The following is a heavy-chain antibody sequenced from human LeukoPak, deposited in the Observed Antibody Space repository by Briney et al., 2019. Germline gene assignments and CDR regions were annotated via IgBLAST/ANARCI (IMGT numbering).Heavy chain of an antibody. Sequence: WGSLRLSCAASGFTFSTYGMHWVRQAPGKGLEWMAVIWYDGSNKYYADSVKGRFTISRDNSKNTLYLQMNSLRAEDTAVYYCARAPCSGNSCYSVDYWGQGTLVTVSP. CDR3: ARAPCSGNSCYSVDY. CDR1: GFTFSTYG. D-gene: IGHD2-15*01. V-gene: IGHV3-33*01. J-gene: IGHJ4*02. CDR2: IWYDGSNK.